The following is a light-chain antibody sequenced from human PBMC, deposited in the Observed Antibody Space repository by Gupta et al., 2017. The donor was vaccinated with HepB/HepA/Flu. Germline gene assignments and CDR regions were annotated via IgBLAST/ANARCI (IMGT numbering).Light chain of an antibody. J-gene: IGLJ2*01. CDR1: NSNIGAGFD. CDR2: DNN. Sequence: QSVLTQPPAVSGAPGQRVTISCTGNNSNIGAGFDVHWYQPLPGKATQILRFDNNHRTSGISDRFSGYKSCTSECQAIPALAADEDGDEDGYYYDRSLTGSRVFGGGTKLTVL. V-gene: IGLV1-40*01. CDR3: YYYDRSLTGSRV.